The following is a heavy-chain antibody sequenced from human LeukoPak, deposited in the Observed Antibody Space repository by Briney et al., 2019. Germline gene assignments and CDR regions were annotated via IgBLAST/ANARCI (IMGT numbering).Heavy chain of an antibody. V-gene: IGHV1-69*05. D-gene: IGHD1-26*01. CDR1: GGTFSSYA. Sequence: ASVKVPCKASGGTFSSYAISWVRQAPGQGLEWMGGIIPIFGTANYAQKFQGRVTITTDESTSTAYMELSSLRSEDTAVYYCARASYSGSYLAPTRNWLDPWGQGTLVTVSS. CDR2: IIPIFGTA. J-gene: IGHJ5*02. CDR3: ARASYSGSYLAPTRNWLDP.